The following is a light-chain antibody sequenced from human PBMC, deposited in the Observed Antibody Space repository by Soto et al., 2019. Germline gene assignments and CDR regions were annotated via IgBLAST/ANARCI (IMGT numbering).Light chain of an antibody. CDR2: GAS. J-gene: IGKJ1*01. V-gene: IGKV3-20*01. Sequence: EIVLTQSPGTLSLSPGERATLACRASQIVGDNYLTWYQQRPGQPPRVLFYGASIRDTGSPDRFSGSGSGTDFTLTISSLEPEDFAMYYCQQYDRSPRTFGQGTRVDIK. CDR3: QQYDRSPRT. CDR1: QIVGDNY.